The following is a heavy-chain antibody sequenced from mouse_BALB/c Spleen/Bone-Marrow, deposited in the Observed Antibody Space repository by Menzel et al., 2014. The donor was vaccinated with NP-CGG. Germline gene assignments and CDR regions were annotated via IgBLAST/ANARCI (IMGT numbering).Heavy chain of an antibody. V-gene: IGHV1-7*01. D-gene: IGHD2-4*01. Sequence: QVQLKQSGAELAKPGASVKMSCKASGYTFTSYWMHWVKQRPGQGLEWIVYINPSTGYTEYNQKFKDKATLTADKSSSTAYMQLSSLTSEDSAVYYCARSGDYGGFDYWGQGTTLTVSS. CDR3: ARSGDYGGFDY. CDR1: GYTFTSYW. CDR2: INPSTGYT. J-gene: IGHJ2*01.